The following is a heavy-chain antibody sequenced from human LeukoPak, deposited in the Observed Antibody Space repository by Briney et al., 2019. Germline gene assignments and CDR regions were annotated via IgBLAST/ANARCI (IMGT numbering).Heavy chain of an antibody. V-gene: IGHV4-59*01. CDR3: ARTTPAFDY. CDR2: IYYSGST. CDR1: GGSISSYY. D-gene: IGHD4-11*01. Sequence: MTSETLSLTCTVSGGSISSYYWSWIRQPPGKGLEWIGYIYYSGSTNYNPSLKSRVTISVDTSKNHFSLKLSSVTAADTAVYYYARTTPAFDYWGQGTLVTVSS. J-gene: IGHJ4*02.